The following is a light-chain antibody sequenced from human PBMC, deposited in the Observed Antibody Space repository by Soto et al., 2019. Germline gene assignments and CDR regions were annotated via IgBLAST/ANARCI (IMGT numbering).Light chain of an antibody. CDR1: SGHSSCA. J-gene: IGLJ1*01. V-gene: IGLV4-69*01. CDR3: QTWGTGIPYV. Sequence: QSVLTQSPSASASLGASVKLTCTLSSGHSSCAIAWHQQRPEKGPRYLMKLNSDGSHNKGDGIPDRFSGSSSGAERYLTISSLQSEDEADYYCQTWGTGIPYVFGTGTKLTVL. CDR2: LNSDGSH.